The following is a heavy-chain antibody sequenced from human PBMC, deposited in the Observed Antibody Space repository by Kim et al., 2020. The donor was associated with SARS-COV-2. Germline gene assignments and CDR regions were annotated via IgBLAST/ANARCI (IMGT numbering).Heavy chain of an antibody. J-gene: IGHJ5*02. D-gene: IGHD3-3*01. V-gene: IGHV3-64D*09. Sequence: VKGRFTISRDNSKNTLYLQMSSLRAEDTAVYYCVKERRITIFGVTPAFDPWGQGTLVTVSS. CDR3: VKERRITIFGVTPAFDP.